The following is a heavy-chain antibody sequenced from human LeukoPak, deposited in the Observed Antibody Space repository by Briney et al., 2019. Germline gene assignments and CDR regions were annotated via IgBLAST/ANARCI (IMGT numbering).Heavy chain of an antibody. CDR3: ARGSPHVPGFDY. V-gene: IGHV4-30-4*08. D-gene: IGHD2-15*01. CDR2: IYYSGST. J-gene: IGHJ4*02. CDR1: GGSISSGDYY. Sequence: PSETLSLTCTVSGGSISSGDYYWSWIRQPPGKGLEWIGYIYYSGSTYYNPSLKSRVTISVDTSKNQFSLKLSSVTAADTAVYYCARGSPHVPGFDYWGQGTLVTVSS.